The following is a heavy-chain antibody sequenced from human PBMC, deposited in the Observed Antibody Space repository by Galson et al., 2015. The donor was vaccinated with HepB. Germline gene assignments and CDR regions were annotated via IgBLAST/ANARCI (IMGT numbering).Heavy chain of an antibody. CDR1: GYTFSTYA. Sequence: SVKVSCKASGYTFSTYAMSWVRQAPGQGLEWMGWINTNTGNPTYAQGFTGRFVFSLATSVTTAYLQISSLKAEDTAVYYCARETGSGSYYIDPFDYWGQGTLVTVSS. J-gene: IGHJ4*02. CDR3: ARETGSGSYYIDPFDY. D-gene: IGHD3-10*01. CDR2: INTNTGNP. V-gene: IGHV7-4-1*02.